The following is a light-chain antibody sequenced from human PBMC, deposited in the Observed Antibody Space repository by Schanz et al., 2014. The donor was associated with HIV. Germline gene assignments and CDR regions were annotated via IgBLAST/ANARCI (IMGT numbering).Light chain of an antibody. CDR3: QQYNNWPPLT. CDR1: QTVSNN. CDR2: GAS. J-gene: IGKJ4*01. Sequence: EIVMTQSPGTLSVSPGERATLSCRASQTVSNNLAWYQQKPGQAPRLLIYGASTRVTVIPARFSGSGSGTEFTLTISSLQSEDFAVYYCQQYNNWPPLTFGGGTKVEMK. V-gene: IGKV3-15*01.